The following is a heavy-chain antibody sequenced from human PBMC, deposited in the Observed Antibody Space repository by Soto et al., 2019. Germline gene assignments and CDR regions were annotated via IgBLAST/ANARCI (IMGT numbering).Heavy chain of an antibody. CDR1: GYSFTSYW. CDR2: IYPGDSDT. V-gene: IGHV5-51*01. D-gene: IGHD3-10*01. CDR3: ARILGYYGSGSYSGYYYYYGMDV. Sequence: GESLKISCXGSGYSFTSYWIGWVRQMPGKGLEWMGIIYPGDSDTRYSPSFQGQVTISADRSISTAYLQWSSLKASDTAMYYCARILGYYGSGSYSGYYYYYGMDVWGQGTTVTVSS. J-gene: IGHJ6*02.